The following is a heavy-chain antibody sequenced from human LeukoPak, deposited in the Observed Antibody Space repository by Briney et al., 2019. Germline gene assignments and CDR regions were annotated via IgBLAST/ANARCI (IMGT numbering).Heavy chain of an antibody. CDR3: ASETKLAAAGTTIGY. Sequence: GGSLRLSCAASGFTFSSYWMSWVRQAPGKGLEWVANIKRDESEKFYVDSVKGRFTISRDNAKNSLYLQMNSLRAEDTAMYYCASETKLAAAGTTIGYWGQGTLVTVSS. CDR2: IKRDESEK. J-gene: IGHJ4*02. CDR1: GFTFSSYW. V-gene: IGHV3-7*01. D-gene: IGHD6-13*01.